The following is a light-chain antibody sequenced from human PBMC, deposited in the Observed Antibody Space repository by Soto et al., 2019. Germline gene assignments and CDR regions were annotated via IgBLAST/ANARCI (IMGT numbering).Light chain of an antibody. J-gene: IGKJ1*01. CDR2: GAS. Sequence: EIVLTQSPGTLSLSPGERATLSCRVSQSVSSTYLAWYQQKPGQAPRLLIYGASSRATGIPDRFSGSGSGTDFTLTIGRLETEDFAVYYCQQYGNSPRTFGQGTKVEI. V-gene: IGKV3-20*01. CDR1: QSVSSTY. CDR3: QQYGNSPRT.